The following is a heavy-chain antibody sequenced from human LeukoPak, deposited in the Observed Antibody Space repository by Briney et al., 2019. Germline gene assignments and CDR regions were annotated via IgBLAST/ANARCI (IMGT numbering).Heavy chain of an antibody. J-gene: IGHJ4*02. CDR1: GFTFSSYE. V-gene: IGHV3-7*03. D-gene: IGHD3-10*01. CDR2: IKQDGSEK. Sequence: PGGSLRLSCAASGFTFSSYEMNWVRQAPGKGLEWVANIKQDGSEKYYVDSVKGRFTISRDNAKNSLYLQMNSLRAEDTAVYYCARDYYGSGSYYPYWGQGTLVTVSS. CDR3: ARDYYGSGSYYPY.